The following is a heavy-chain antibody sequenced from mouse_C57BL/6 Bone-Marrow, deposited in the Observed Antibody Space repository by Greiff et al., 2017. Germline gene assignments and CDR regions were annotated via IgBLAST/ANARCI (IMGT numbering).Heavy chain of an antibody. D-gene: IGHD1-1*01. Sequence: VQLQQSGPGLAKPSQTLSLTCSVTGYSITSDYWNWIRKFPGNKLEYMGYISYSGITYYNPSLKSRISITRDTSKNQYYLQLNSVTTEDTATYYCARFNYYGSSHPYDFDYWGQGTTLTVSS. CDR1: GYSITSDY. CDR3: ARFNYYGSSHPYDFDY. J-gene: IGHJ2*01. CDR2: ISYSGIT. V-gene: IGHV3-8*01.